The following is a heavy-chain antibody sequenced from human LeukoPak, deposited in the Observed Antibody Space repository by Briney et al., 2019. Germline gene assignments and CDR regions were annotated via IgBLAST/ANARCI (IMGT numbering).Heavy chain of an antibody. J-gene: IGHJ4*02. Sequence: GGSLRLSRAASGFTLSSYGMHWVRQAPGKGLEWVAVIWYDGSNKYYADSVKGRFTISRDNSKNTLYLQTNSLRAEDTAVYYCARDVSQYSVTGYYNLVDYFDYWGQGTLVTVSS. D-gene: IGHD3-9*01. CDR1: GFTLSSYG. CDR2: IWYDGSNK. CDR3: ARDVSQYSVTGYYNLVDYFDY. V-gene: IGHV3-33*01.